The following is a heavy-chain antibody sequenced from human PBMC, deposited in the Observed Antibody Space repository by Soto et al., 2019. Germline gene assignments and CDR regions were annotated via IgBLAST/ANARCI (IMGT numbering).Heavy chain of an antibody. V-gene: IGHV3-23*01. Sequence: EVQLLESGGGLVQPGGSLRLSCAASGFTFSSYAMSWVRQAPGKGLEWVSAISGSGGSTYYADSVKGRVTISRDNSKNTLYLQMNSLRAEDTAVYYCAKVGTWGIAVAGEYYFAYWGQGTLVTVSS. CDR3: AKVGTWGIAVAGEYYFAY. CDR2: ISGSGGST. CDR1: GFTFSSYA. J-gene: IGHJ4*02. D-gene: IGHD6-19*01.